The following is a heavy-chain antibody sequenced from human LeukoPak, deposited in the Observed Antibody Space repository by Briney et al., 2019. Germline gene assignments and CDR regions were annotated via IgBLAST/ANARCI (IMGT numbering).Heavy chain of an antibody. CDR1: GFTFSRYA. CDR3: VKDSSSGSYFDY. D-gene: IGHD3-10*01. V-gene: IGHV3-64D*06. J-gene: IGHJ4*02. Sequence: GGSLRLSCSASGFTFSRYAMHWVRQAPGKGLEYVSAISSNGGSTYYADSVKGRLTISRDNSRNTPHLQMSSLRVEDTAVYYCVKDSSSGSYFDYWGQGTLVTVSS. CDR2: ISSNGGST.